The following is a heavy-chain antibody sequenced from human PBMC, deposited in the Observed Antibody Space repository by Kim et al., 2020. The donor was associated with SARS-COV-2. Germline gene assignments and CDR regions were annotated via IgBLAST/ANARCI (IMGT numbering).Heavy chain of an antibody. Sequence: GRFTISRDNSKNTLYLQMNSLRAEDTAVYYCAKGGILWFGELFSENWFDPWGQGTLVTVSS. D-gene: IGHD3-10*01. V-gene: IGHV3-23*01. J-gene: IGHJ5*02. CDR3: AKGGILWFGELFSENWFDP.